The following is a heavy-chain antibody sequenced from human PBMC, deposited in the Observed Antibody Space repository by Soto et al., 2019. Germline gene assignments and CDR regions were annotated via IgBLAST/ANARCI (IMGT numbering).Heavy chain of an antibody. CDR2: IYYSGST. CDR1: GGSISSSSCY. CDR3: ARRGSSSWYGY. J-gene: IGHJ4*02. V-gene: IGHV4-39*01. D-gene: IGHD6-13*01. Sequence: PSETLSLTCTVSGGSISSSSCYWGWIRQPPGKGLEWIGSIYYSGSTYYNPSLKSRVTISVDTSKNQFSLKLSSVTAADTAVYYCARRGSSSWYGYWGQGTLVTVSS.